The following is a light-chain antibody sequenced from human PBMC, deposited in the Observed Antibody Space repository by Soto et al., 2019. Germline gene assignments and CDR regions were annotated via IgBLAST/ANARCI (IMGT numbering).Light chain of an antibody. CDR2: DAS. CDR1: QSIYEW. V-gene: IGKV1-5*01. J-gene: IGKJ1*01. Sequence: IRRTQSPSTLTASPAAIVTITLRASQSIYEWLAWYQQKPGNATMLLIYDASHLQSGVPSRFSGSGSGTEFTLTISVLQPDDFATYYCQQYNSYWTFGQGTKV. CDR3: QQYNSYWT.